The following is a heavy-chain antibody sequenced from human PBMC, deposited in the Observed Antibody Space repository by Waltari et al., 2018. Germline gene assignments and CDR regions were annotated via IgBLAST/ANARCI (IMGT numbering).Heavy chain of an antibody. D-gene: IGHD3-16*02. CDR3: ARDYPDMDV. V-gene: IGHV3-33*01. CDR1: GFSFSSYG. CDR2: IWYDGSGK. Sequence: QVQLVESGGGVVQPGRALRLSCAASGFSFSSYGIHGVRQAPGKGLEWVAVIWYDGSGKYYVDSVRGRFTISRDNSKNTAYLQMNSLRVEDTAVYYCARDYPDMDVWGKGTTVIVSS. J-gene: IGHJ6*03.